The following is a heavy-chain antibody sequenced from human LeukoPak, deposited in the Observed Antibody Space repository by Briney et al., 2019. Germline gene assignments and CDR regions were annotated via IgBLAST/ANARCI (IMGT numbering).Heavy chain of an antibody. CDR1: GYSISSGYY. CDR3: ARARGVVAATRAYYMDV. J-gene: IGHJ6*03. CDR2: IYHSGST. V-gene: IGHV4-38-2*02. Sequence: SETLSLTCTVSGYSISSGYYWGWIRQPPGKGLEWIGSIYHSGSTYYNPSLKSRVTISVDTSKNQFSLKLSSVTAADTAVYYCARARGVVAATRAYYMDVWGKGTTVTVSS. D-gene: IGHD2-15*01.